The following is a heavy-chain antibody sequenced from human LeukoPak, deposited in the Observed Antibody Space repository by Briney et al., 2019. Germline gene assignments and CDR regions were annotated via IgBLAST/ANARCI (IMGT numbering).Heavy chain of an antibody. J-gene: IGHJ4*02. D-gene: IGHD6-6*01. V-gene: IGHV3-23*01. CDR2: ITGSGGDT. CDR3: AKRSIVTRGFDY. CDR1: GFTFSSYA. Sequence: SGGSLRLSCAASGFTFSSYAMSWVRQAPGKGLEWVSAITGSGGDTYDADSVKGRFTISRDNSKNTLYLQMNGLRAEDTAVYYCAKRSIVTRGFDYWGQGTLVTVSS.